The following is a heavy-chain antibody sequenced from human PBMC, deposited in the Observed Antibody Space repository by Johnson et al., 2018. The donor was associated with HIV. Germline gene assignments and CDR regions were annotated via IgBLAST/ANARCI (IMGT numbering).Heavy chain of an antibody. V-gene: IGHV3-9*01. Sequence: VQLVESGGGLVQPGRSLRLSCAASGFTFDDYAMHWVRQAPGKGLEWVSGISWTSGSIAYADSVKGRFTISRDNAKNSLYLQMNSLRAEDTALYYCTSDRRGSSGAFDIWGQGTMVTVSS. CDR2: ISWTSGSI. J-gene: IGHJ3*02. CDR1: GFTFDDYA. CDR3: TSDRRGSSGAFDI. D-gene: IGHD1-26*01.